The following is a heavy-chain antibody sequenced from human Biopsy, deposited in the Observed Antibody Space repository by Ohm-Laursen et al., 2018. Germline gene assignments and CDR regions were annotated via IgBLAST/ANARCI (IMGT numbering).Heavy chain of an antibody. CDR2: VDWDDYK. D-gene: IGHD6-13*01. Sequence: TQTLTLTFSFSGFSLSARGMCVSWIRQAPGKALEWLARVDWDDYKDYSASLQTKLSISKDTSNDQMVLTVNNVDPADTATYHCARTPILIVSAGLVYRHRRHLQGMDVWGQGIAVTVS. CDR3: ARTPILIVSAGLVYRHRRHLQGMDV. V-gene: IGHV2-70*11. J-gene: IGHJ6*02. CDR1: GFSLSARGMC.